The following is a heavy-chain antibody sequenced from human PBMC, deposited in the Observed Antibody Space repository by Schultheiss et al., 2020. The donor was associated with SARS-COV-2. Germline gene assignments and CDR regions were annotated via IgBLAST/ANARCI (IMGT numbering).Heavy chain of an antibody. D-gene: IGHD2-15*01. CDR3: ARDRVVVAATLFRYYYYGMDV. CDR2: IKSKTDNGTT. J-gene: IGHJ6*02. V-gene: IGHV3-15*01. Sequence: SCAASGFTFNYAWMSWVRQAPGKGLEWVGRIKSKTDNGTTDYTAPVKGRFTISRDDSKNTAYLQMNSLKTEDTAVYYCARDRVVVAATLFRYYYYGMDVWGQGTTVTVSS. CDR1: GFTFNYAW.